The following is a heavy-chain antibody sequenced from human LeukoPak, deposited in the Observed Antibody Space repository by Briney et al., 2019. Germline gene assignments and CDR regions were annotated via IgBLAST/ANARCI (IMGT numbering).Heavy chain of an antibody. CDR3: TTRGSQLLGYIDY. CDR2: IKSKTDGGTT. J-gene: IGHJ4*02. Sequence: GGSLRLSCAASGFTFSNAWMSWVRQAPGQGLEGVGRIKSKTDGGTTDYAAPVKGRFTISRDDSKNTLYLQMNSLKTEDTAVYYCTTRGSQLLGYIDYWGQGTLVTVSS. CDR1: GFTFSNAW. V-gene: IGHV3-15*01. D-gene: IGHD2-2*01.